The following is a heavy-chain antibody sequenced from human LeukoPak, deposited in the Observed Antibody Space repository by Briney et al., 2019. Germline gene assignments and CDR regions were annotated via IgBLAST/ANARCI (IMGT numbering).Heavy chain of an antibody. CDR1: GYTFTSNG. Sequence: ASVKVSCKASGYTFTSNGITWVRQAPGQGLEWMGIINPSGGSTSYAQKFQGRVTMTRDTSTSTVYMELSSLRSEDTAVYYCARVQGVTIFGAAHPFDYWGQGTLVTVSS. CDR2: INPSGGST. J-gene: IGHJ4*02. CDR3: ARVQGVTIFGAAHPFDY. D-gene: IGHD3-3*01. V-gene: IGHV1-46*01.